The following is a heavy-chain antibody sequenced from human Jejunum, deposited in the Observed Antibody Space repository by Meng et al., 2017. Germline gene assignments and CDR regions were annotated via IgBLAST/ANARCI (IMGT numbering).Heavy chain of an antibody. D-gene: IGHD2-2*01. CDR3: AKEKSYSSSSSCYGPPDY. CDR1: GGSVTSGSHS. CDR2: IYYSGST. V-gene: IGHV4-61*01. Sequence: SETLSLTCTVSGGSVTSGSHSWSWIRQPPGKGLEWIGYIYYSGSTNYNPSLNSRVTISLDTSKNLFSLKLSSVTAADTALYYCAKEKSYSSSSSCYGPPDYWGQGTLVTVSS. J-gene: IGHJ4*02.